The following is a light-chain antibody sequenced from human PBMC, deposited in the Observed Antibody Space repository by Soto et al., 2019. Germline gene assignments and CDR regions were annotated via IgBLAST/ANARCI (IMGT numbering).Light chain of an antibody. Sequence: QSVLTQPASVSGSPGQSITISCTGTSRAVGAYDYVSWYLQYPDKAPQLLIYYVDHRPSGVSSRFSGSKSGNTASLTISGFQAEDEGDYYCCSYADGSIYFFGTGTKVTVL. CDR2: YVD. CDR1: SRAVGAYDY. V-gene: IGLV2-14*03. CDR3: CSYADGSIYF. J-gene: IGLJ1*01.